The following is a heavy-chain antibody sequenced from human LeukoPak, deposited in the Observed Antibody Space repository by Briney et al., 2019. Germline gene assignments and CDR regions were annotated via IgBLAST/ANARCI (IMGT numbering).Heavy chain of an antibody. V-gene: IGHV3-48*04. CDR2: ISSSGSTI. D-gene: IGHD3-3*01. CDR1: GFTFSSYW. Sequence: GGSLRLSCAASGFTFSSYWMTWVRQAPGKGLEWVSYISSSGSTIYYADSVKGRFTISRDNAKNSLYLQMNSLRAEDTAVYYCARGIFGVVITPPFDYWGQGTLVTVSS. J-gene: IGHJ4*02. CDR3: ARGIFGVVITPPFDY.